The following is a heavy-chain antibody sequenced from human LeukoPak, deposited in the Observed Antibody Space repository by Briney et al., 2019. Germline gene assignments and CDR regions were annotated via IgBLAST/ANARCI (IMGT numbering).Heavy chain of an antibody. CDR2: ISGSGGST. J-gene: IGHJ6*03. CDR1: GFTFSSYA. V-gene: IGHV3-23*01. CDR3: ASRGGTYDSSGYYGGYYYYYMDV. D-gene: IGHD3-22*01. Sequence: GGSLRLSCAASGFTFSSYAMSWVRQAPGKGLEWVSAISGSGGSTYYADSVKGRFTISRDNSKNTLYLQMNSLRAEDTAVYYCASRGGTYDSSGYYGGYYYYYMDVWGKGTTVTVSS.